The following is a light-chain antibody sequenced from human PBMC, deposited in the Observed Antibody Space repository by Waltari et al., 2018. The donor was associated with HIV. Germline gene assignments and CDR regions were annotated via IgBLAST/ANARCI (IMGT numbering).Light chain of an antibody. CDR2: QDS. CDR1: ELAHKY. J-gene: IGLJ3*02. Sequence: SFELTQPPSVSVSSGQTANIACSGNELAHKYVSWYQQRSGQSPLLVMFQDSKRPSGIPELFSGSNSGNTATLTITEAQPLDEGQYSCQAWDSGTVVFGGGTNLSVL. V-gene: IGLV3-1*01. CDR3: QAWDSGTVV.